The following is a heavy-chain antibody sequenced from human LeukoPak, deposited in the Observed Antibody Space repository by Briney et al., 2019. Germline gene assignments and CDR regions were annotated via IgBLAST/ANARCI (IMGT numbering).Heavy chain of an antibody. CDR3: ARGPCGGDCYCDY. V-gene: IGHV1-46*01. D-gene: IGHD2-21*02. Sequence: EASVTVSFKASGYTFTSYYMHWVRQAPGQGLEWMGIINPGGGSTSYAQKFQGRVTMTRDTSTSTVYIELSSLRSEDTAVYYCARGPCGGDCYCDYWGQGTLVTVSS. CDR1: GYTFTSYY. CDR2: INPGGGST. J-gene: IGHJ4*02.